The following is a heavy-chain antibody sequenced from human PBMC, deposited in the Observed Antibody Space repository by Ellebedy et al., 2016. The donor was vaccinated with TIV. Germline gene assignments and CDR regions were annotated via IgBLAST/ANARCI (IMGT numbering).Heavy chain of an antibody. CDR1: GFTFSSYW. V-gene: IGHV3-7*01. D-gene: IGHD2-8*01. Sequence: GGSLRLXXAASGFTFSSYWMSWVRQAPGKGLEWVAKIKQDGSEKYYVDSVKGRFTISRDNAKNSLYLQMNSLRAEDTAVYYCAKGLVLMVYAHDYWGQGTLVTVSS. J-gene: IGHJ4*02. CDR3: AKGLVLMVYAHDY. CDR2: IKQDGSEK.